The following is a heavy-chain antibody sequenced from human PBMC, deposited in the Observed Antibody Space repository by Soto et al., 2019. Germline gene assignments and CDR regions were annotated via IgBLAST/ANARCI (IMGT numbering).Heavy chain of an antibody. CDR3: ARGDSTDCSNGVCSFFYNHDMDV. CDR1: GYSFTDYH. D-gene: IGHD2-8*01. V-gene: IGHV1-2*04. CDR2: IDPKSGGT. Sequence: GASVKVSCKASGYSFTDYHIHWVRQAPGQGLEWLGRIDPKSGGTSTAQKFQGWVTMTTDTSISTASMELTRLTSDDTAIYYCARGDSTDCSNGVCSFFYNHDMDVWGQGTTVTVSS. J-gene: IGHJ6*02.